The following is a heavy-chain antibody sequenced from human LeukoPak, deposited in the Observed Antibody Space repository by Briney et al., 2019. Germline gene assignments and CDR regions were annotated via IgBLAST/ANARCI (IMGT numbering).Heavy chain of an antibody. J-gene: IGHJ3*02. D-gene: IGHD3-22*01. CDR2: ISGSGGST. CDR3: AKDSGYYDSSGYYWGAFDI. Sequence: GGSLRLSCAASGFTFSSYGMSWVRQAPGKGLEWVSAISGSGGSTYYADSVKGRFTISRDNSKNTLYLQMNSLRAEDTAVYYCAKDSGYYDSSGYYWGAFDIWGQGTMVTVSS. CDR1: GFTFSSYG. V-gene: IGHV3-23*01.